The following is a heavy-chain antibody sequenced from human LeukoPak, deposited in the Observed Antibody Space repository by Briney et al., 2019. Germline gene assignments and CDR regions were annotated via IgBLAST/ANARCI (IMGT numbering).Heavy chain of an antibody. J-gene: IGHJ4*02. CDR2: ISWNSGSI. Sequence: NPGGSLRLSCAASGFTFSSYAMSWVRQAPGKGLEWVSGISWNSGSIGYADSVKGRFTISRDNAKNSLYLQMNSLRAEDMALYYCAKGFGPGTYSSSSYDYWGQGTLVTVSS. CDR1: GFTFSSYA. V-gene: IGHV3-9*03. CDR3: AKGFGPGTYSSSSYDY. D-gene: IGHD6-6*01.